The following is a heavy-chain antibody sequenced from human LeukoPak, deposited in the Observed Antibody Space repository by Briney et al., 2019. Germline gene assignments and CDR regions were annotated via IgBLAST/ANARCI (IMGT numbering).Heavy chain of an antibody. V-gene: IGHV4-59*01. Sequence: SETLSLTCTVSGGSISSYYWSWIRQPPGKGLEWIGYIYYSGSTDYNPSLKSRVTMSVGTSKNQFSLKLSSVTAADTAVYSCARGSVRGEFDPWGQGTLVTVSS. D-gene: IGHD3-10*01. J-gene: IGHJ5*02. CDR2: IYYSGST. CDR3: ARGSVRGEFDP. CDR1: GGSISSYY.